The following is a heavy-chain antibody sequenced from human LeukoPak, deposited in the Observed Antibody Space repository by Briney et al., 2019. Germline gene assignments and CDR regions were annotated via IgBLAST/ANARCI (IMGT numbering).Heavy chain of an antibody. Sequence: QPGGSLRLSCAASGFVFSRYNMYWVRQAPGKGLEWVAVIRYDGSQKFYGDLVRGRFTISRDNSKNTLSLQVNSLRAEDTAVYSCARDQFEYCGGDCSSHYGMDVWGRGTTVTVSS. V-gene: IGHV3-33*07. CDR2: IRYDGSQK. D-gene: IGHD2-21*02. CDR3: ARDQFEYCGGDCSSHYGMDV. CDR1: GFVFSRYN. J-gene: IGHJ6*02.